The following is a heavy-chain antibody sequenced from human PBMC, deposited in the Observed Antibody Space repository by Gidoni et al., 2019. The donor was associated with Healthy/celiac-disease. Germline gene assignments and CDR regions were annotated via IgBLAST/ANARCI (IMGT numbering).Heavy chain of an antibody. J-gene: IGHJ6*02. CDR2: INPNSGGT. V-gene: IGHV1-2*02. CDR3: ARDAPTIFDRQYNYYGMDV. D-gene: IGHD3-3*01. CDR1: GYTFTGYY. Sequence: QVQLVQSGAEVKKPGASVTVSCKASGYTFTGYYMHWVRQAPGQGLEWMGWINPNSGGTNYAQKFQGRVTMTRDTSISTDYMELSRLRSDDTAVYYCARDAPTIFDRQYNYYGMDVWGQGTTVTVSS.